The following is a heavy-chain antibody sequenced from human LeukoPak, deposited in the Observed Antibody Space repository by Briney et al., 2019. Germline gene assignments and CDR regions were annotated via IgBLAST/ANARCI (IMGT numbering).Heavy chain of an antibody. CDR3: AKDQEYSYGSGAFDI. Sequence: GGSLRLSCAASGFTFSSYAMQWVRQTPGKGLEWVAVISDDGSKKYYADSVKGRFTISRDNSKNTLYLQLNSLTSEDTAVYYCAKDQEYSYGSGAFDIWGQGTMVTVSS. J-gene: IGHJ3*02. D-gene: IGHD5-18*01. CDR1: GFTFSSYA. CDR2: ISDDGSKK. V-gene: IGHV3-30*18.